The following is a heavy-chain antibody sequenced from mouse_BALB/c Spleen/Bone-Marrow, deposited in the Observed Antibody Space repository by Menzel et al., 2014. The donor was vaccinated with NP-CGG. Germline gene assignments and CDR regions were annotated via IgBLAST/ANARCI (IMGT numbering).Heavy chain of an antibody. V-gene: IGHV14-3*02. CDR2: IDPANGNT. CDR3: ASYVYGYYFDY. Sequence: VQLKQSGAELVKPGASVKLSCTASGFNIKDTYVHWVKQRPEQGLEWIGRIDPANGNTKYDPKFQGKASITADTSSNTAYLQLSSLTSGDTAVYYCASYVYGYYFDYWGQGTTLTVSS. D-gene: IGHD2-2*01. J-gene: IGHJ2*01. CDR1: GFNIKDTY.